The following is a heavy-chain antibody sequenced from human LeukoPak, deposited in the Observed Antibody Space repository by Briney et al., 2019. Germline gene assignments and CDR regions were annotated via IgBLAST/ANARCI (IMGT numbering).Heavy chain of an antibody. V-gene: IGHV4-39*01. CDR3: ASRTPSDYGDDY. CDR1: GGSISSSSYY. CDR2: IYYSGST. D-gene: IGHD4-17*01. Sequence: SETLSLTCTVSGGSISSSSYYWGWIRQPPGKGLEWIGSIYYSGSTYYNPSLKSRVTISVDTSKNQFSLKLSSVTAADTAVYYCASRTPSDYGDDYWGQGTLVTVSS. J-gene: IGHJ4*02.